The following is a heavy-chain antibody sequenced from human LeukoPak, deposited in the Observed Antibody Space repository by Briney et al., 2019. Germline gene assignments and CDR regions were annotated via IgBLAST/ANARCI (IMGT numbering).Heavy chain of an antibody. CDR2: VYYSGTT. Sequence: SETLSLTCTVSGGSISSYYWSWIRQPPGKGLEWIGYVYYSGTTNYNPSLKSRVIISVDTSKNQFSLKLSPVIAADTAVYYCARRGGITIFGVVIASRGSHFDYWGQGTLVTVSS. J-gene: IGHJ4*02. V-gene: IGHV4-59*01. D-gene: IGHD3-3*01. CDR3: ARRGGITIFGVVIASRGSHFDY. CDR1: GGSISSYY.